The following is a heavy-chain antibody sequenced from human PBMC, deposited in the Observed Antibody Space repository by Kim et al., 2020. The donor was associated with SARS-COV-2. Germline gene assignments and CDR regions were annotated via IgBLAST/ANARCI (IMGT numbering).Heavy chain of an antibody. J-gene: IGHJ4*02. Sequence: YSADSVKGRFTIARDNTKNTLYLQMNSLRAEDTAVYYCASLLLFSRKFDYWGQGTLVTVSS. V-gene: IGHV3-30*07. CDR3: ASLLLFSRKFDY. D-gene: IGHD1-26*01.